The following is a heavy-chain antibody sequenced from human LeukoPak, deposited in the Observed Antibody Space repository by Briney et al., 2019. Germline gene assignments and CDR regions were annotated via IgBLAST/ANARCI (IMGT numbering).Heavy chain of an antibody. J-gene: IGHJ6*04. CDR1: GFTFSSYS. CDR2: ISSSSSYI. V-gene: IGHV3-21*01. D-gene: IGHD2-2*01. Sequence: RGSLRLSCAASGFTFSSYSMNWVRQAPGKGLEWVSSISSSSSYIYYADSVKGRFTISRDNAKNSLYLQMNSLRAEDTAVYYCARDEVVPAATNYYYYYGMDVWGIGTTVTVSS. CDR3: ARDEVVPAATNYYYYYGMDV.